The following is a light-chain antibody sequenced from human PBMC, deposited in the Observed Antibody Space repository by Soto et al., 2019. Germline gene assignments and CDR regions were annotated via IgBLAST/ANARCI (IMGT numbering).Light chain of an antibody. CDR1: QSLLHSNGYNY. V-gene: IGKV2-28*01. CDR3: MQALQTPPGT. J-gene: IGKJ3*01. CDR2: LGS. Sequence: DIVMTQSPLSLPVTPGEPASISCRSSQSLLHSNGYNYLDWYLQKPGQSPQLLIYLGSNRASGVPDRFSGSGSGTDVTLKISRVEAEDVGVYYCMQALQTPPGTFGPGTKVDTK.